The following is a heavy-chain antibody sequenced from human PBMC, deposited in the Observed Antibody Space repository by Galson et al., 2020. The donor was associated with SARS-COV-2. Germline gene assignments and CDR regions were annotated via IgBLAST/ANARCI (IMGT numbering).Heavy chain of an antibody. CDR2: ISGTGDST. CDR1: GFTFNNYA. V-gene: IGHV3-23*01. D-gene: IGHD1-1*01. J-gene: IGHJ3*02. CDR3: AKAHLTTFICCGAFDI. Sequence: GGSLRLSCAASGFTFNNYAMSWVRQAPGKGLEWVSAISGTGDSTYSADSVKGRFTISRDNSKNTLYLQMNSLRAEDTAIYYCAKAHLTTFICCGAFDIWGQGTVVTVSS.